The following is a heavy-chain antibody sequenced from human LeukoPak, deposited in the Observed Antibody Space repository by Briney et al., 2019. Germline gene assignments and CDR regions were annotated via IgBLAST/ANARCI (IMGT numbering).Heavy chain of an antibody. CDR2: ISGGSDTI. Sequence: GGSLRLSCAASGFTFSPCPMNWVRQAPGKGLEWVSYISGGSDTIHYADSVRGRFTISRDNAKNSLYLQMNSLRAEDTAVYYCARDLGRDRYFDSWGQGTLVTVSS. CDR1: GFTFSPCP. V-gene: IGHV3-48*04. CDR3: ARDLGRDRYFDS. J-gene: IGHJ4*02. D-gene: IGHD5-24*01.